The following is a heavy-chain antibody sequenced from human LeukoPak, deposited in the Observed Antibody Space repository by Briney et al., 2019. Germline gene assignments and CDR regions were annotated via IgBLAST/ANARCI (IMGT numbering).Heavy chain of an antibody. Sequence: GGSLRLSCAASGFTFSSYGMHWVRQAPGKGLEWVAVISYDGSNKYYADSVKGRFTISRDNSKNTLYLQMNSLRAEDTAVYYCARTGNKWGQGTLVTVSS. CDR3: ARTGNK. V-gene: IGHV3-30*03. CDR2: ISYDGSNK. J-gene: IGHJ4*02. CDR1: GFTFSSYG. D-gene: IGHD3-10*01.